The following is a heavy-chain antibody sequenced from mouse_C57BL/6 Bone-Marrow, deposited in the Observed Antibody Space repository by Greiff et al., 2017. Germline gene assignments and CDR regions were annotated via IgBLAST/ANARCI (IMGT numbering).Heavy chain of an antibody. Sequence: QVQLKQPGAELVKPGASVKVSCKASGYTFTSYWMHWVKQRPGQGLEWIGRIHPSDSDTNYNQKFKGKATLTVDKSSSTAYMQLSSLTSEDSAVYYCATNRGIYYDCDGDWYFDVWGTGTTVTVSS. CDR2: IHPSDSDT. V-gene: IGHV1-74*01. D-gene: IGHD2-4*01. CDR3: ATNRGIYYDCDGDWYFDV. J-gene: IGHJ1*03. CDR1: GYTFTSYW.